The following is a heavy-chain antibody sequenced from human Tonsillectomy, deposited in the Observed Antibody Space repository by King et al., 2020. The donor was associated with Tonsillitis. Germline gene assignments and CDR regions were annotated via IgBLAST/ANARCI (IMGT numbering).Heavy chain of an antibody. CDR1: GYTFTTYW. CDR3: ARLGDYYAAALLDI. Sequence: VQLVESGAEVKKTGESLKISCKGSGYTFTTYWIAWVRQMPGKGLEWMGIIYPGDSDTRYSPSFQGQVTISADKSISTGYLQRCSLKASDTAMYYCARLGDYYAAALLDIWGQGTMVTVSS. D-gene: IGHD4/OR15-4a*01. J-gene: IGHJ3*02. CDR2: IYPGDSDT. V-gene: IGHV5-51*01.